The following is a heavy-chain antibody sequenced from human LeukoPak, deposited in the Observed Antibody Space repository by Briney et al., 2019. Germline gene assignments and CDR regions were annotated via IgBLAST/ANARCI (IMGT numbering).Heavy chain of an antibody. V-gene: IGHV4-31*03. CDR3: ARDHRLDSNWYFDV. CDR2: IYYSGST. CDR1: GGSISSGGYY. J-gene: IGHJ2*01. Sequence: SQTLSLTCTVSGGSISSGGYYWRWLRQHPGTCLEWIGYIYYSGSTYYNPSLKSRVTISVDTSKNQFSLKLSSVTAADTAVYYCARDHRLDSNWYFDVWGRGTLVTVSS.